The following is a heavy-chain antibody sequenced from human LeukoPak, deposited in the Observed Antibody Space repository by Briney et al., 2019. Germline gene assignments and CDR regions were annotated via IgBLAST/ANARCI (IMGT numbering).Heavy chain of an antibody. J-gene: IGHJ4*02. CDR1: GYTFTNYA. CDR2: INAGNGDT. D-gene: IGHD3-3*01. V-gene: IGHV1-3*01. CDR3: ARGLWSAHRREYYFDS. Sequence: ASVTVSCTASGYTFTNYAVNWLRQAPGQRLEWMGWINAGNGDTKFSQNYQARVTITRDASASTAYMELSSLTSEDTAVYFCARGLWSAHRREYYFDSWGQGTLVTVSS.